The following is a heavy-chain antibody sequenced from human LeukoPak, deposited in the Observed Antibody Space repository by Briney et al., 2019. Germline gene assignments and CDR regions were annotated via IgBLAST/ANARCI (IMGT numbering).Heavy chain of an antibody. V-gene: IGHV3-23*01. CDR2: ISGNGYST. CDR1: RFTSERSS. Sequence: GSPRLSPAASRFTSERSSMNCVPPAPRRGLENVSIISGNGYSTFYAESVKGRFTISRDNSNNTLYLQMNALRADDAALYYCARDLLWFGESSVGWGQGSLVTVSS. D-gene: IGHD3-10*01. CDR3: ARDLLWFGESSVG. J-gene: IGHJ4*02.